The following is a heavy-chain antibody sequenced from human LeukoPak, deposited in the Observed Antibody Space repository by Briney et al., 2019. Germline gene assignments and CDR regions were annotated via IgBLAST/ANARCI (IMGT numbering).Heavy chain of an antibody. CDR1: GFTFSNYD. D-gene: IGHD1-26*01. CDR2: ISYDESNK. J-gene: IGHJ4*02. CDR3: AKKGLVATTRPFDY. Sequence: PGGSLRLSCAASGFTFSNYDMHWVRQAPGKGLEWVADISYDESNKNYADPVKGRFTISRDNSKNTLYLQMNSLRAEDTAVYYCAKKGLVATTRPFDYWGQGTLVTVSS. V-gene: IGHV3-30*18.